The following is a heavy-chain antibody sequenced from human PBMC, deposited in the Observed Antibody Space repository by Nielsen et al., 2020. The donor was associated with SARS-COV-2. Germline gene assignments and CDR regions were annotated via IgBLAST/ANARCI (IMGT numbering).Heavy chain of an antibody. V-gene: IGHV3-66*01. CDR3: ARDNWGRMDV. J-gene: IGHJ6*02. Sequence: GESLKISCGASGFTISSSFMSWVRQAAGKGLDWVSVIYTDGSTSYADSVKGRFTVSRDNSKNTLYLQMNSLRAEDTAMYYCARDNWGRMDVWGQGTTGTVSS. D-gene: IGHD7-27*01. CDR2: IYTDGST. CDR1: GFTISSSF.